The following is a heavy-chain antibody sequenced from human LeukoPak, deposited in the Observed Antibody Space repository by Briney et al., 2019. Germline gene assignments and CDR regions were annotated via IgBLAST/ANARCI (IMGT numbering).Heavy chain of an antibody. CDR3: VSLGAGRGRWFDP. CDR2: ISGSGGDT. Sequence: GGSLRLSCAASGFTFSNYGMHWVRQAPGKGLEWVSVISGSGGDTYYADSVKGRFTISRDNAKNSLYLQMNSLRAEDTAVYYCVSLGAGRGRWFDPWGQGTLVTVSS. V-gene: IGHV3-21*01. D-gene: IGHD1-26*01. J-gene: IGHJ5*02. CDR1: GFTFSNYG.